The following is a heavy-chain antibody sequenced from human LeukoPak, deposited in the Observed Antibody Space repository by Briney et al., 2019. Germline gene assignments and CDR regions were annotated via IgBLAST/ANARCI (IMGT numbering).Heavy chain of an antibody. J-gene: IGHJ4*02. V-gene: IGHV3-23*01. Sequence: GGSLRLSCAASGFTFSSYTMRWVRQTPGKGLEWVSAISGSGGSTYYADSVKGRFTISRDNSKNTLYLQMNSLRAEDTAVYYYAKDLPEPGYWGQGTLVTVSS. CDR1: GFTFSSYT. CDR3: AKDLPEPGY. D-gene: IGHD1-14*01. CDR2: ISGSGGST.